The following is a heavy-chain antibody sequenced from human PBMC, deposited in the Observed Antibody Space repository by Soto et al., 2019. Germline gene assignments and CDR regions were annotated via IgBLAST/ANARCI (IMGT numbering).Heavy chain of an antibody. CDR2: INPNSGGT. J-gene: IGHJ1*01. CDR3: ARDAGGWLQF. Sequence: QVQLVQSGTEVMQPGASVRVSCKASGYTFTGHYVHWVRQAPRQGLEWMGRINPNSGGTNYAQKFQGWVTMTRDTSISTVYMELSGLKSDDTAVYYCARDAGGWLQFGGQGTLVTVSS. CDR1: GYTFTGHY. D-gene: IGHD5-12*01. V-gene: IGHV1-2*04.